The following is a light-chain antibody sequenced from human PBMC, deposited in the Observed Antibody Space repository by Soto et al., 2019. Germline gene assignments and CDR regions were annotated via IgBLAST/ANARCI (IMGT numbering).Light chain of an antibody. J-gene: IGKJ2*01. CDR3: QQYGDWPPET. V-gene: IGKV3-15*01. CDR2: CAS. Sequence: EVVLTQSPATLSLSPGDRATLSCRASQSVSRNLAWYQQKPGQPPMLLLYCASTRATGVPARFSGSGSATEFTLSISSLQSEDVAVYYCQQYGDWPPETFGQGTKLEI. CDR1: QSVSRN.